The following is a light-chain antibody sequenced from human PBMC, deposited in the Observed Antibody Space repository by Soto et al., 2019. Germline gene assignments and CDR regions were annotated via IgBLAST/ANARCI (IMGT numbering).Light chain of an antibody. CDR3: AAWDDSLSGRV. V-gene: IGLV1-47*01. CDR1: SSNIGSHY. CDR2: KNN. Sequence: QAVLTQPPSASGTPGQRVTISCSGSSSNIGSHYINWYQQLPGTAPKLLIYKNNQRPSGVPDRFSGPKSGTSASLAISGLRSEDEADYYCAAWDDSLSGRVFGGGTKLTVL. J-gene: IGLJ3*02.